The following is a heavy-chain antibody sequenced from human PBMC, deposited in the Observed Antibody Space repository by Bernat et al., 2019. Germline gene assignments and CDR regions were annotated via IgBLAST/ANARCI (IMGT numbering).Heavy chain of an antibody. J-gene: IGHJ3*02. D-gene: IGHD3-22*01. CDR1: GFTFSSYA. V-gene: IGHV3-64D*06. CDR3: VKTRHERDNYDSCGYSGPLDDAFDI. Sequence: EVQLVESGGGLVQPGGSLRLSCSASGFTFSSYAMHWVRQAPGKGLEYVSAISSNGGSTYYADSVKGRFTISRDNSKNTLYLQMSSLRAEDTAVYYCVKTRHERDNYDSCGYSGPLDDAFDIWGQGTMVTVAA. CDR2: ISSNGGST.